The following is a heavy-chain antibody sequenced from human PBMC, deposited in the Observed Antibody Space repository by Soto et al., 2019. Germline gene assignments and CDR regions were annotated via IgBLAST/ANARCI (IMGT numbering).Heavy chain of an antibody. J-gene: IGHJ4*02. Sequence: EVQLLESGGGLVQPGGSLRLSCAASGFTFSSYAMSWVRQAPGKGLEWVSAISGSGGSTYYADSVKGRFTISRDNSKNTLYLQMNNLRAEDTAVYYCAKSTRITIFGVVTIPPFDYWGQGTLVTVSS. CDR1: GFTFSSYA. V-gene: IGHV3-23*01. D-gene: IGHD3-3*01. CDR3: AKSTRITIFGVVTIPPFDY. CDR2: ISGSGGST.